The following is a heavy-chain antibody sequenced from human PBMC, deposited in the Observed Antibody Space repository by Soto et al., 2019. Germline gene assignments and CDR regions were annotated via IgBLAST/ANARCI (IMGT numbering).Heavy chain of an antibody. V-gene: IGHV1-8*01. CDR1: GYTFTSYD. D-gene: IGHD4-17*01. CDR2: MNPNSGNT. J-gene: IGHJ6*02. Sequence: QVQLVQSGAEVKKPGASVKVSCKASGYTFTSYDINWVRQATGQGLEWMGWMNPNSGNTGYAQKFQGRVTMTRNTXIXTXXMELSSLRSEDTAVYYCARTTTVSPGGYYYYGMDVWGQGTTVTVSS. CDR3: ARTTTVSPGGYYYYGMDV.